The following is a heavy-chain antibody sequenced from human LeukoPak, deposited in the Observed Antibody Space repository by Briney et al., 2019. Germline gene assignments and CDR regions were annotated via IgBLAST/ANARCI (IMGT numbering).Heavy chain of an antibody. Sequence: GGSLRLSCAASGFIFSNYWMSWVRQAPGKGLEWVANIKQDGSEKHYVDSVKGRFTISRDNAENSLYLQMNRLGVEDTAVYYCARDEPVTMVRGVIDYWGQGTLVTVSS. CDR3: ARDEPVTMVRGVIDY. J-gene: IGHJ4*02. CDR1: GFIFSNYW. CDR2: IKQDGSEK. V-gene: IGHV3-7*01. D-gene: IGHD3-10*01.